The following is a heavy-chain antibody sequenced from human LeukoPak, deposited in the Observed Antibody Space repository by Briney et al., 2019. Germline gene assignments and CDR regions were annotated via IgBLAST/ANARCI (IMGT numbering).Heavy chain of an antibody. CDR2: IYYSGST. CDR1: GGSISSSGYY. CDR3: ARLPRYYDILTGSDY. V-gene: IGHV4-39*01. Sequence: SETLSLTCTVSGGSISSSGYYWGWIRQPPGKGLEWIGSIYYSGSTYYNPSLKSRVTISVDTSKNQFSLKLSSVTAADTAVYYCARLPRYYDILTGSDYWAREPWSPSPQ. J-gene: IGHJ4*02. D-gene: IGHD3-9*01.